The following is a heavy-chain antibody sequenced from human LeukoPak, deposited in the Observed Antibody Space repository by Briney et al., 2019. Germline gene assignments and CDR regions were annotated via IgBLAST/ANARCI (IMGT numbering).Heavy chain of an antibody. D-gene: IGHD1-26*01. Sequence: GGSLRLSCAASRFSFSSFWMSWVRQTPGKGLEWVANIKQDGTEKYYVASVKGRFTISRDDAQNSLYLQMNSLRVEDTAVYYCARVSRGTYPHRPAYYWYMDVWGKGTTVTVSS. CDR3: ARVSRGTYPHRPAYYWYMDV. J-gene: IGHJ6*03. V-gene: IGHV3-7*01. CDR1: RFSFSSFW. CDR2: IKQDGTEK.